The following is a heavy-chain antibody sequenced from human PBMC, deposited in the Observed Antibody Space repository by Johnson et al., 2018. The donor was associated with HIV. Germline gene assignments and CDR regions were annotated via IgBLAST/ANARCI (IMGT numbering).Heavy chain of an antibody. D-gene: IGHD4-11*01. CDR3: ARGGLYIQFLAFDAFDI. V-gene: IGHV3-30*03. CDR2: ISYDGSNK. CDR1: GFTLSNYG. J-gene: IGHJ3*02. Sequence: QVQLVESGGGVVQPGRSLRLSCAASGFTLSNYGIHGVRQAPGQGLEWVALISYDGSNKYYADSVKGRFTISRDNSKNTLYLQMNSLRPEDTAVYFCARGGLYIQFLAFDAFDIWGQGTMVTVSS.